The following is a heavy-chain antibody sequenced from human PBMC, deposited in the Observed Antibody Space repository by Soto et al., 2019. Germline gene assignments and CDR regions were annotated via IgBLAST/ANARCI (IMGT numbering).Heavy chain of an antibody. CDR3: ARNYGSGNFHGMDV. CDR2: IYHSGST. CDR1: GGSISSSNW. D-gene: IGHD3-10*01. Sequence: QVQLQESGPGLVKPSGTLSLTCAVSGGSISSSNWWSWVRQPPGKGLEWIGEIYHSGSTNYNPSLKVRVTXXIXKXXNPFSLKRSSVTAADTAVYYCARNYGSGNFHGMDVWGPGTTVTVSS. J-gene: IGHJ6*02. V-gene: IGHV4-4*02.